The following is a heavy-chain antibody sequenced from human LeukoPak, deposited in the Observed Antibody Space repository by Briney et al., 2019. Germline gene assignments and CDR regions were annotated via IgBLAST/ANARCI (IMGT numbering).Heavy chain of an antibody. CDR2: IYRTGTT. D-gene: IGHD5-24*01. J-gene: IGHJ3*02. V-gene: IGHV4-59*04. Sequence: SETLSLTCTVSGGSISSYYWSWIRQPPGKGLEWIGNIYRTGTTFYNPSLQSRVSMSVDTSKNTFSLNLKFVTAADTAVYYRARDGYNPVAFDIWGQGTVVTVSS. CDR3: ARDGYNPVAFDI. CDR1: GGSISSYY.